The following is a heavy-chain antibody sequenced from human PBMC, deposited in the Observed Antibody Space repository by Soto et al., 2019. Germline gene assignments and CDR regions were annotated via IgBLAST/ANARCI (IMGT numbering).Heavy chain of an antibody. D-gene: IGHD3-22*01. J-gene: IGHJ4*02. CDR2: ISSSGSTI. CDR1: GFTFSDYY. CDR3: SRTHPYYDSSGYPDY. Sequence: QVQLVESGGGLVKPGGSLRLSCAASGFTFSDYYMSWIRQAPGKGLEWVSYISSSGSTIYYADSVKGRFTISRDNAKNPLYPQMNSLRADDTAVYYCSRTHPYYDSSGYPDYWGQGTLVTVSS. V-gene: IGHV3-11*01.